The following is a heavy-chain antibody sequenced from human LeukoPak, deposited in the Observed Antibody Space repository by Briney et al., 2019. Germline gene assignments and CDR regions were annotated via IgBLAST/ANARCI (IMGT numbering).Heavy chain of an antibody. V-gene: IGHV4-34*01. J-gene: IGHJ6*02. CDR3: ARGPVRDDGLTGISYYFGLDV. D-gene: IGHD2-21*02. Sequence: PSETLSLTCAVYGGSFTDYYWSWIRHPPGKGLEWIGEIHHRAGANYNPTLWGRVTISADTSKTQFSLHLASVTAADTATFYCARGPVRDDGLTGISYYFGLDVWGHGTTVTVFS. CDR2: IHHRAGA. CDR1: GGSFTDYY.